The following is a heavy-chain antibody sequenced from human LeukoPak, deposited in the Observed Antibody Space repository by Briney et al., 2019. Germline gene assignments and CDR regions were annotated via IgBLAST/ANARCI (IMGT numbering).Heavy chain of an antibody. V-gene: IGHV4-39*01. Sequence: SETLSLTCTVSGGSISSSSYYWGWIRQPPGKGLEWIGSIYYSGSTYYNPSLKGRVTISVDTSKNQFSLKLSSVTAADTAVYYCARHTSSSSRAYYYYGMDVWGQGTTVTVSS. CDR1: GGSISSSSYY. CDR3: ARHTSSSSRAYYYYGMDV. J-gene: IGHJ6*02. CDR2: IYYSGST. D-gene: IGHD6-13*01.